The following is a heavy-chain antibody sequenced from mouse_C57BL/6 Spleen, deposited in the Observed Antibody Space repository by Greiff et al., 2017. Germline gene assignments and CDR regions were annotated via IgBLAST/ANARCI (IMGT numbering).Heavy chain of an antibody. CDR2: INPGSGGT. V-gene: IGHV1-54*01. CDR1: GYAFTNYL. D-gene: IGHD2-2*01. J-gene: IGHJ3*01. CDR3: ARFYYGYGAY. Sequence: QVQLQQSGAELVRPGTSVKVSCKASGYAFTNYLIEWVKQRPGQGLEWIGVINPGSGGTNYNEKFKGKATLTADKSSSTAYMQLSSLTSEDSAVYFCARFYYGYGAYWGQGTLVTVSA.